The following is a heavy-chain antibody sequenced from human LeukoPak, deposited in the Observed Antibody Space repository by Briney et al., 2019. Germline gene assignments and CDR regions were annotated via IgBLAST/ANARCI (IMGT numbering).Heavy chain of an antibody. J-gene: IGHJ4*02. D-gene: IGHD2-21*01. V-gene: IGHV4-34*01. CDR1: GGSFSGYY. CDR3: ATGPYGGYFDN. Sequence: SETLSLTCAVYGGSFSGYYWSWIRQPPGKGLEWIGEINHSGSTNYNPSLKSRVTISLDKSNNEFSLILTSVTAADTALYFCATGPYGGYFDNWGQGKLVTVSS. CDR2: INHSGST.